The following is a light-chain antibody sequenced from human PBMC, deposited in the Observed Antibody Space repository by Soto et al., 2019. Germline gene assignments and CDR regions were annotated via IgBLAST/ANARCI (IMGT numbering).Light chain of an antibody. CDR3: CSFTSHSSHYV. CDR1: ISDVGGHGY. CDR2: EVT. Sequence: QSVLTQPASVSGSPGQSITISCTGTISDVGGHGYVSWYQQHPGKAPKLMIFEVTYRPSGVSDRFSGSKSGNTASLTISGLQAEDEADYYRCSFTSHSSHYVCGAGTKLTVL. J-gene: IGLJ1*01. V-gene: IGLV2-14*01.